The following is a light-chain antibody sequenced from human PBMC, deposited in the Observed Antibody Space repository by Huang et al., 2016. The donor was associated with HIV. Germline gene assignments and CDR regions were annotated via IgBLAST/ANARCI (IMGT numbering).Light chain of an antibody. Sequence: DIVMTQSPDSLAVSLGERATLNCKSSQSVLYSSNNKHYVAWYQQKPGQPPKLLISWASTRESGVPDRFSGSGSGTDFTLTISSLQAEDVAVYYCQQYFSTPLTFGGGTKVEIK. J-gene: IGKJ4*01. V-gene: IGKV4-1*01. CDR2: WAS. CDR3: QQYFSTPLT. CDR1: QSVLYSSNNKHY.